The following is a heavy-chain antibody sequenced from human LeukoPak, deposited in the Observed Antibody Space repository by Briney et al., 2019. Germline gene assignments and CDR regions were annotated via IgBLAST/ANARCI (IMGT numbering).Heavy chain of an antibody. J-gene: IGHJ4*02. CDR1: EGTFSSYA. D-gene: IGHD5-18*01. CDR3: AREKGNTAMVTNAYDY. V-gene: IGHV1-69*01. Sequence: SVKVSCKASEGTFSSYAISWVRQAPGQGLEWMGGIIPIFGTANYAQKFQGRVTITADESTSTAYMELSSLRSEDTAVYYCAREKGNTAMVTNAYDYWGQGTLVTVSS. CDR2: IIPIFGTA.